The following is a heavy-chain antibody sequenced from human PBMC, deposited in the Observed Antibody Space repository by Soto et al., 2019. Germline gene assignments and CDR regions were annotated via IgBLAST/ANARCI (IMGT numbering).Heavy chain of an antibody. V-gene: IGHV4-59*01. Sequence: PSETLSLTCTVSGGSISSYYWSWIRQPPGKGLEWIGYIYYSGSTNYNPSLKSRVTISVDTSKNQFSLKLSSVTAADTAVYYCARDARPLLRYFDWSRPYYYYYMDVWGKGTTVTVSS. CDR3: ARDARPLLRYFDWSRPYYYYYMDV. CDR1: GGSISSYY. J-gene: IGHJ6*03. D-gene: IGHD3-9*01. CDR2: IYYSGST.